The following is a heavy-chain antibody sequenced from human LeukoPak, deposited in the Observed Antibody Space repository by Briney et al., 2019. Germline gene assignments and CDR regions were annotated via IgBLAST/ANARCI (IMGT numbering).Heavy chain of an antibody. D-gene: IGHD6-13*01. CDR2: ISGSGGST. CDR3: AKGILLPGIAPRDAFDI. CDR1: GFTFSSYA. V-gene: IGHV3-23*01. Sequence: GGSLRLSCAASGFTFSSYAMSWVRQAPGKGLEWVSAISGSGGSTYYADSVKGRFTISRDNSKNTLYLQMNSLRAEDTAVYYCAKGILLPGIAPRDAFDIWGQGTMVTVSS. J-gene: IGHJ3*02.